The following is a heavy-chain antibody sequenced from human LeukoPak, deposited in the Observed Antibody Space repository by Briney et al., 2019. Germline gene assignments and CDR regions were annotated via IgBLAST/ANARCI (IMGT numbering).Heavy chain of an antibody. CDR1: GGSISSGDYC. CDR3: ARDSMVRGTDY. CDR2: IYHSGST. Sequence: PSQTLSLTCTVSGGSISSGDYCWSWIRQPPGKGLEWIGYIYHSGSTYYNPSLKSRVTISVDRSKNQFSLKLSSVTAADTAVYYCARDSMVRGTDYWGQGTLVTVSS. J-gene: IGHJ4*02. V-gene: IGHV4-30-2*01. D-gene: IGHD3-10*01.